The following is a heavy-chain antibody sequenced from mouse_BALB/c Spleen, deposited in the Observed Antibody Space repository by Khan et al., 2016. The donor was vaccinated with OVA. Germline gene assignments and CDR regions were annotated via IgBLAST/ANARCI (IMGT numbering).Heavy chain of an antibody. J-gene: IGHJ2*01. V-gene: IGHV3-2*02. Sequence: EEGPGLVKPSQSLSLTCTVTGYSITSGYAWNWIRQFPGNKLEWMGYISYSGVTSYTPSLKSRISITRDTSKNQFFLQLNSVTTEDTATYYCARGNYCGYYFDYWGQGTTLTVSS. CDR1: GYSITSGYA. D-gene: IGHD1-1*01. CDR3: ARGNYCGYYFDY. CDR2: ISYSGVT.